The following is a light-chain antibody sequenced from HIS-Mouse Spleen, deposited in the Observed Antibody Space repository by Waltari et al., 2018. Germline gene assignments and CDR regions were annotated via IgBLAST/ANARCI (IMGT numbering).Light chain of an antibody. V-gene: IGLV3-10*01. CDR2: EDR. J-gene: IGLJ2*01. Sequence: SYELTQPPSVSVSPGQTARITCSGDALPKKYAYWYQQKSGQAPVLVIYEDRKRPSGIPDRVSGSSSGTSATLTISGAQVEDEADYYCYSTDSSGNHRVFGGGTKLTVL. CDR1: ALPKKY. CDR3: YSTDSSGNHRV.